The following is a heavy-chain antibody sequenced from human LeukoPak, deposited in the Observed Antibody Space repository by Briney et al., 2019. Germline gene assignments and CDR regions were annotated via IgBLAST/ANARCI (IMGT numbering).Heavy chain of an antibody. D-gene: IGHD2-8*01. V-gene: IGHV1-69*05. J-gene: IGHJ3*02. Sequence: ASVKVSCKXSGGTFSSYAISWVRQAPGQGLEWMGRIIPIFGTANYAQKFQGRVTITTDESTSTAYMELSSLRSEDTAVYYCARDPDCTNGVCLNPVGAFDIWGQGTMVTVSS. CDR2: IIPIFGTA. CDR1: GGTFSSYA. CDR3: ARDPDCTNGVCLNPVGAFDI.